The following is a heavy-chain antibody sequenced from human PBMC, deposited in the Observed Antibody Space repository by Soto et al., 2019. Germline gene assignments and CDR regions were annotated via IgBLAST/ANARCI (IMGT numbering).Heavy chain of an antibody. CDR2: IIPSLGIA. D-gene: IGHD6-19*01. J-gene: IGHJ5*02. CDR1: GGTFSSYT. V-gene: IGHV1-69*08. Sequence: QVQLVQSGAEVKKPGSSVKVSCKASGGTFSSYTISWVRQCPGQGLEWMGRIIPSLGIANYAQKFQGRVTITADKSTSTAYMELSSLRSEDTAVYYCARDPDSSGSDPWGQGTLVTVSS. CDR3: ARDPDSSGSDP.